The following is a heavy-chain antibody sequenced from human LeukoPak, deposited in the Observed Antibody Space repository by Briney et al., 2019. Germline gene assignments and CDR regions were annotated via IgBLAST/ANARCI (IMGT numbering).Heavy chain of an antibody. CDR2: IKKDGSEE. D-gene: IGHD1-20*01. V-gene: IGHV3-7*01. CDR3: ATYDNWVAGDV. Sequence: PGGSLRLSCAASEFTFSDYWMSWVRQAPWKGRERLANIKKDGSEEHYVDSVKGRFTVSRDNAKNSLFLQMNSLRVEDTAVYYCATYDNWVAGDVWGQGTTVSVSS. CDR1: EFTFSDYW. J-gene: IGHJ6*02.